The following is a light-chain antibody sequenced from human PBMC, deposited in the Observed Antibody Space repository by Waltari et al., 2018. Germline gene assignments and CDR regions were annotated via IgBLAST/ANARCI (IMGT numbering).Light chain of an antibody. CDR2: WAS. J-gene: IGKJ1*01. CDR3: QQYYSTPRT. V-gene: IGKV4-1*01. CDR1: QYVLYSSNNKNY. Sequence: DIVMTQSPDSLAVSLGERATINCKSSQYVLYSSNNKNYLAWYQQKPGQSPKLLIYWASARESGVPDRFSGSGSGTDFTLTISSLQAEDVAVYYCQQYYSTPRTFGQGTKVEIK.